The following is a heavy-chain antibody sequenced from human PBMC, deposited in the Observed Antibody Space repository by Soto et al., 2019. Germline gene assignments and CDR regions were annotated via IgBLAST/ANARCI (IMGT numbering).Heavy chain of an antibody. CDR2: INHRGSI. V-gene: IGHV4-34*01. CDR3: AAGGGFILGRMAWIDP. Sequence: ASETLSLTCGVYGGSFSENNWNWIRQSPGKGLEWIGEINHRGSINYNPSLKSRVTISRHTSRNQFSLKLTSVTAADTALYYCAAGGGFILGRMAWIDPWGQGTQVTVSS. D-gene: IGHD3-16*01. J-gene: IGHJ5*02. CDR1: GGSFSENN.